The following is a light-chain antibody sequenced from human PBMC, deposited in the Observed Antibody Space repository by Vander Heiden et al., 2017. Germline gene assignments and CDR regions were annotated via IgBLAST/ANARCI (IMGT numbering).Light chain of an antibody. V-gene: IGLV1-40*01. J-gene: IGLJ3*02. CDR1: SSNIGADYD. CDR2: SHS. CDR3: QSYDSSLSIV. Sequence: QSVLTQPPSVSAAPRQRVTISCTGSSSNIGADYDIHWHQQLPGTAPKLLNDSHSKRPAGAPDRFSGSKSGTAASLVIAGLHAEDEAYYYGQSYDSSLSIVFGGGTKLTVL.